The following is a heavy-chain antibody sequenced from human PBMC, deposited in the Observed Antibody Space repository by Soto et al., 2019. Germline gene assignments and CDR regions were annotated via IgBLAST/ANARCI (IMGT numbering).Heavy chain of an antibody. CDR3: ARRLTASVTAMGY. D-gene: IGHD2-21*02. CDR2: ISDDGINK. CDR1: GFTFSDYA. V-gene: IGHV3-30-3*01. J-gene: IGHJ1*01. Sequence: QVQLVESGGGVVQPGRSLRLSCSASGFTFSDYALHWVRQAPGKGLEWVAVISDDGINKYIAESVKGRFIISRDNSKNTVFLQMSSLGPEDTAIYYCARRLTASVTAMGYWGQGTLVTVSS.